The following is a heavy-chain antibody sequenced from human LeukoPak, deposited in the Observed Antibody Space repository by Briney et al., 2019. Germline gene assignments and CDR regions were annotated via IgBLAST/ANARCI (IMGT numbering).Heavy chain of an antibody. J-gene: IGHJ4*02. D-gene: IGHD2-15*01. CDR1: GFSFSTYS. CDR3: AKAFVGYCSGGSCYIMLDY. Sequence: PGGSLRLSCEPSGFSFSTYSMNWVRKAPGKGLEWISYISISSTTIYYADSVKGRFTISRDNSKNSLYLQMNNLRAEDTAVYYCAKAFVGYCSGGSCYIMLDYWGQGTLVIVSS. V-gene: IGHV3-48*01. CDR2: ISISSTTI.